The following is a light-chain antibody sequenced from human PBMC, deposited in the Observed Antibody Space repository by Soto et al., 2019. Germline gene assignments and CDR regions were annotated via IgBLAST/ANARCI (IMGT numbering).Light chain of an antibody. V-gene: IGKV1-5*03. J-gene: IGKJ1*01. CDR2: EAS. CDR3: QQNNGYWT. CDR1: QSISNS. Sequence: DIQMTQSPSTLSASVGDRVTITCRASQSISNSLAWYQQKPGKAPKLLIYEASSLKSGVPSRFSGSGSGTEYTITISSLQPDDSATYYCQQNNGYWTFGQGTKVEIK.